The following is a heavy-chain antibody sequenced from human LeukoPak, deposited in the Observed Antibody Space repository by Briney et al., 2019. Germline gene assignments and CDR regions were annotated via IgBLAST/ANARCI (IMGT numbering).Heavy chain of an antibody. CDR3: ARAPSYYDSSGYYEGDAFDI. CDR1: GGTFSSYA. CDR2: IIPIFGIA. V-gene: IGHV1-69*04. J-gene: IGHJ3*02. D-gene: IGHD3-22*01. Sequence: SVKVSCKASGGTFSSYAISWVRQAPGQGLERMGRIIPIFGIANYAQKFQGRVTITADKSTSTAYMELSSLRSEDTAVYYCARAPSYYDSSGYYEGDAFDIWGQGTMVTVSS.